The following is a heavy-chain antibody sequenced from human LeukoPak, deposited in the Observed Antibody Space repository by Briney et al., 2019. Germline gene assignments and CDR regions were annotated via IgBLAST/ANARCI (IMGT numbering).Heavy chain of an antibody. Sequence: PSDTLSLTCTVSGGSISSYYWSWIRQPPGKGLEWIGYIYYSGSTNYNPSLKSRVTISVDTSKNQFSLKLSSVTAADTAVYYCARHRLAAAGPDYWGQGTLVTVSS. CDR3: ARHRLAAAGPDY. CDR2: IYYSGST. CDR1: GGSISSYY. D-gene: IGHD6-13*01. V-gene: IGHV4-59*08. J-gene: IGHJ4*02.